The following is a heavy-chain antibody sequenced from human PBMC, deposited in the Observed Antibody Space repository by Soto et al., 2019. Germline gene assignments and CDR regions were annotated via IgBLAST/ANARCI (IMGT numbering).Heavy chain of an antibody. CDR3: ARAYCGGDCYPEYFQH. Sequence: QVQLVQSVAEVKKPGSSVKVSCKASGGTFSSYAISWVRQAPGQGLEWMGGIIPIFGTANYAQQFQGRVTITADESTSTAYMEMSSLRSEDTAVYYCARAYCGGDCYPEYFQHWGQGTLVTVSS. J-gene: IGHJ1*01. D-gene: IGHD2-21*02. V-gene: IGHV1-69*01. CDR2: IIPIFGTA. CDR1: GGTFSSYA.